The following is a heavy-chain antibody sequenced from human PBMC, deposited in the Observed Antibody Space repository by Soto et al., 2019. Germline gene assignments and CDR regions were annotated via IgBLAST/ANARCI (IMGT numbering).Heavy chain of an antibody. CDR2: IYHSGST. V-gene: IGHV4-61*01. Sequence: QVQLQESGPGLVKPSETLSLTCTVSGGSVSSGTYYWSWIRQPPGKGLEWIGYIYHSGSTNYNPSLKSRVTISVDTSKNQFSLNLNSVTAADTAVYYCARGSSYYYGNTAYYPCLFDFWGQGTQVTVSS. CDR1: GGSVSSGTYY. CDR3: ARGSSYYYGNTAYYPCLFDF. D-gene: IGHD3-22*01. J-gene: IGHJ4*02.